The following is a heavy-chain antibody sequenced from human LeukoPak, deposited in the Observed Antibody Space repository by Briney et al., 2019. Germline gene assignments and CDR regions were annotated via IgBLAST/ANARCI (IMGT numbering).Heavy chain of an antibody. V-gene: IGHV1-18*01. D-gene: IGHD2-2*02. CDR3: ARAGYCSSTSCYNVGDYYYYYGMDV. Sequence: ASVTVSFTASGYTFTIYGISWVRQAPGRGLEWMGWISAYDGNTNYSQKLQGRVTMTTDTSTSTAYMELRSLRSDDTAVYYCARAGYCSSTSCYNVGDYYYYYGMDVWGQGTTVTVSS. J-gene: IGHJ6*02. CDR2: ISAYDGNT. CDR1: GYTFTIYG.